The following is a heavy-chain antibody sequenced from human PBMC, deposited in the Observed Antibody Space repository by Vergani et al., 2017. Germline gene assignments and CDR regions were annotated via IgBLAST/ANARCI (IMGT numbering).Heavy chain of an antibody. V-gene: IGHV3-23*01. Sequence: EVQLLESGGDLVQPGGSLRLLCAASGFTFIMHAMSWVRQAPGKGREWVSTLSASDRRPLYADSVKGRFTISRDNSKNTLFLHMNSLRPDDTAGYYCAKVGRSEVAGTFGAFDIWGQGNMVTVSS. J-gene: IGHJ3*02. D-gene: IGHD6-19*01. CDR1: GFTFIMHA. CDR2: LSASDRRP. CDR3: AKVGRSEVAGTFGAFDI.